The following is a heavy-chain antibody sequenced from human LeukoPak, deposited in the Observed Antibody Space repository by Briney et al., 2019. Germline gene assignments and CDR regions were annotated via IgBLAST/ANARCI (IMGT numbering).Heavy chain of an antibody. CDR1: GFTFRKYW. Sequence: GGSLRLSCAASGFTFRKYWVHWVRQAPGKGLVWVSRINPDGSRTGYADSVNGRFNIYRDNAKNTLYLQMNSLRAEETAVYFCARDLRGKSDYWGQGTLVTVSS. V-gene: IGHV3-74*01. D-gene: IGHD4-23*01. J-gene: IGHJ4*02. CDR2: INPDGSRT. CDR3: ARDLRGKSDY.